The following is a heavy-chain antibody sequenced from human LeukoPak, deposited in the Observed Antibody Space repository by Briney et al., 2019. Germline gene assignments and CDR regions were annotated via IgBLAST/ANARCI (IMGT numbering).Heavy chain of an antibody. CDR1: GFTFSTYW. CDR2: IHQDSNEN. V-gene: IGHV3-7*01. J-gene: IGHJ4*02. CDR3: AVREEFSGDY. D-gene: IGHD3-10*01. Sequence: PGGSLRLSCAASGFTFSTYWMSWVRQAPGKGLEWVANIHQDSNENYYEDSVRGRFTISRDTAKNSLYLQMNSLRAADTAVYSCAVREEFSGDYWGEGALVTVAS.